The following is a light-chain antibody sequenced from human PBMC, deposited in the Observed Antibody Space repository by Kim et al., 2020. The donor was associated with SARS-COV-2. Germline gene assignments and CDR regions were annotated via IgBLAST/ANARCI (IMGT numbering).Light chain of an antibody. CDR3: QQYYSHPLT. CDR2: ATS. Sequence: ASVRDSLTLTCRASQDISNSLAWYQQKPGKAPKLLLSATSKLERGVPSRFSGSGSGTTYTLTISNLQPEDFATYYCQQYYSHPLTFGGGTKVDIK. V-gene: IGKV1-NL1*01. CDR1: QDISNS. J-gene: IGKJ4*01.